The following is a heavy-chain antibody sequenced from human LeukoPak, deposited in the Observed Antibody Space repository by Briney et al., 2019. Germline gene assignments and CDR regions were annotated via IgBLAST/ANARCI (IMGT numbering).Heavy chain of an antibody. D-gene: IGHD3-22*01. V-gene: IGHV4-59*01. CDR1: GGSISSYY. CDR3: ARDIDSSGYYFDY. CDR2: IYYSGST. J-gene: IGHJ4*02. Sequence: PSETLSLTCTVSGGSISSYYWSWIRQPPGKGLEWIGYIYYSGSTNYNPSLKSRVTISVDTSKNQFSLKLSSVTAADTAVYYCARDIDSSGYYFDYWGQGTLVTISS.